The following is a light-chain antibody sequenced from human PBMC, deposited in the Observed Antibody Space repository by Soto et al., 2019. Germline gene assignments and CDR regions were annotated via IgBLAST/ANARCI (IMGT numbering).Light chain of an antibody. CDR2: AAS. J-gene: IGKJ4*01. CDR3: QQLNSYYGT. CDR1: QGISSY. Sequence: DIQLTQSPSLLSASVGDRVTITCRASQGISSYLAWYQQKPGKAPKLLIYAASTLQSGVPSRFSGSGSGTEFTLTISRLQPEDFATYYCQQLNSYYGTFGGGTKVEIK. V-gene: IGKV1-9*01.